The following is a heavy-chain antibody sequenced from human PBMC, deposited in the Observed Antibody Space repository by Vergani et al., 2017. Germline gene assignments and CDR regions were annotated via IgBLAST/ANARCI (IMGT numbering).Heavy chain of an antibody. V-gene: IGHV4-39*01. J-gene: IGHJ4*02. D-gene: IGHD2-15*01. CDR3: ASKRGACRAAYCHSYDF. CDR1: GDSVISTDYH. CDR2: MDYSGST. Sequence: QVQLQESGPGLVKPSETLSLTCTVSGDSVISTDYHWGWIRQPPGKGLEWIGSMDYSGSTSYNPSLESRISISFETPKNQFSLWLTFVTAADTAVYYCASKRGACRAAYCHSYDFWGPGTLVGVSS.